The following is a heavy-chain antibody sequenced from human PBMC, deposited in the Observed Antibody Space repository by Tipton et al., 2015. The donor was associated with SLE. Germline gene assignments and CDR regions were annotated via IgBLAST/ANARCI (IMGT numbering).Heavy chain of an antibody. D-gene: IGHD3-22*01. J-gene: IGHJ3*02. V-gene: IGHV4-61*09. CDR3: ARHFPRHYDSRTYSEAFDI. Sequence: TLSLTCHVSGASITTASYYWTWMRQPAGKGLEWIGHIYTGGNVDYNPSLESRVIISLDTSKNAISLTLTSVSAADTAVYYCARHFPRHYDSRTYSEAFDIWGQGTMVTVS. CDR1: GASITTASYY. CDR2: IYTGGNV.